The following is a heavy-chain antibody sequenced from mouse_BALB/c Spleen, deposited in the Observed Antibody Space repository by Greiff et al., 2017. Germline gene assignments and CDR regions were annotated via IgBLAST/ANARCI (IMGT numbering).Heavy chain of an antibody. CDR1: GYAFTNYL. D-gene: IGHD1-1*01. CDR2: INPGSGGT. CDR3: ARSYYYGSRGAWFAY. V-gene: IGHV1-54*01. Sequence: VQLQQSGAELVRPGTSVKVSCKASGYAFTNYLIEWVKQRPGQGLEWIGVINPGSGGTNYNEKFKGKATLTADKSSSTAYMQLSSLTSDDSAVYFCARSYYYGSRGAWFAYWGQGTLVTVSA. J-gene: IGHJ3*01.